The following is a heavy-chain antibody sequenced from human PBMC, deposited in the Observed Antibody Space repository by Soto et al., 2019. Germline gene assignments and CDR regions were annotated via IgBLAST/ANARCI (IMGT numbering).Heavy chain of an antibody. J-gene: IGHJ4*02. Sequence: GGSLRLSCAASGFTFSSYSMNWVRQAPGKGLEWVSSISSSSSYIYYADSVKGRFTISRDNAKNSLYLQMNSLRAEDTAVYYFARDLRYSGYDRHDYWGQGTLVTVSS. D-gene: IGHD5-12*01. CDR1: GFTFSSYS. V-gene: IGHV3-21*01. CDR3: ARDLRYSGYDRHDY. CDR2: ISSSSSYI.